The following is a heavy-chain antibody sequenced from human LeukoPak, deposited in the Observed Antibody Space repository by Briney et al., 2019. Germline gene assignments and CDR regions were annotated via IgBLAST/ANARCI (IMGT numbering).Heavy chain of an antibody. Sequence: PSETLSLTCAVYGGSFSGYYWSWIRQPPGKGLEWIGEINHSGSTNYNPSLKSRATISVDTSKNQFSLKLSSVTAADTAVYYCARLGFVVEKAYLGNWFDPWGQGTLVTVSS. CDR3: ARLGFVVEKAYLGNWFDP. CDR2: INHSGST. CDR1: GGSFSGYY. J-gene: IGHJ5*02. D-gene: IGHD2-21*01. V-gene: IGHV4-34*01.